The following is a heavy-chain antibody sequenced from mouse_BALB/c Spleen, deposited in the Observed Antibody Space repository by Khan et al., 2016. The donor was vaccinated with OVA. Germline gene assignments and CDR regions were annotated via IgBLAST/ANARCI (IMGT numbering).Heavy chain of an antibody. CDR2: IISDGYYT. J-gene: IGHJ3*01. CDR1: GFTFSAYG. V-gene: IGHV5-6*01. Sequence: EVELVESGGDLVRPGGSLKLSCAASGFTFSAYGMSWVRQSPDKRLAWVATIISDGYYTYYPDSLKGRFIISRDTAKNTLYLPMRSLTSEATSMYFCASHLTGAFAYWGQGTLVTVSA. CDR3: ASHLTGAFAY.